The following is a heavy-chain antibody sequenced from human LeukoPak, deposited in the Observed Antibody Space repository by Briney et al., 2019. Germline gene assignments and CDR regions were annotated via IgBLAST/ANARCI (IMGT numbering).Heavy chain of an antibody. CDR1: GGSISSSSYY. V-gene: IGHV4-39*07. CDR3: ARGQSITIFGVVITLSYYFDY. CDR2: IYYSGST. J-gene: IGHJ4*02. D-gene: IGHD3-3*01. Sequence: LSETLSLTCTVSGGSISSSSYYWGWIRQPPGKGLEWIGSIYYSGSTYYNPSLKSRVTISVDTSKNQFSLKLSSVTAADTAVYYCARGQSITIFGVVITLSYYFDYWGQGTLVTVSS.